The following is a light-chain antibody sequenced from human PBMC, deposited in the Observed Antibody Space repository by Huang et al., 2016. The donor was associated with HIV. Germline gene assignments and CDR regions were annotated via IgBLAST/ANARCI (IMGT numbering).Light chain of an antibody. CDR2: DAS. J-gene: IGKJ1*01. CDR3: QQRSNWPRT. CDR1: QSVSSY. Sequence: EIVLTQSPATLSLSPGERATLSCRASQSVSSYLAWYQQKPGQAPRLLIYDASTRATGIPARLSGSGSGTDFTLIISSLEPEDFAVYHCQQRSNWPRTFGQGTKVEIK. V-gene: IGKV3-11*01.